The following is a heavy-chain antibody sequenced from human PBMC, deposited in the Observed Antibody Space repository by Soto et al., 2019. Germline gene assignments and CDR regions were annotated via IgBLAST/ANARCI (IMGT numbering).Heavy chain of an antibody. Sequence: GGSLRLSCAASGFTFSSYAMSWVRQAPGKGLEWVSSIISSSYIYYADSVKGRFTISRDNAKNSLYLQINSLRAEDTAVYYCGRNREWEPFDFWGQGTLVTVSS. CDR1: GFTFSSYA. D-gene: IGHD1-26*01. CDR2: IISSSYI. CDR3: GRNREWEPFDF. V-gene: IGHV3-21*01. J-gene: IGHJ4*02.